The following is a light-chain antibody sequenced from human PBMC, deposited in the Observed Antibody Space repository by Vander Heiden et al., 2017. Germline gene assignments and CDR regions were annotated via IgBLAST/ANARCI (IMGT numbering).Light chain of an antibody. Sequence: DIVMTQSPLSLPVTPGEPASISCRSSQSLLHSNGYNYLDWYLQKPGQSPQLLIYLGSNRDSGVHNRFSGSGSGTDFTLKSSRGEAEDVGGYCIMQDLQYLFGGGTKVXIK. CDR3: MQDLQYL. J-gene: IGKJ4*01. V-gene: IGKV2-28*01. CDR2: LGS. CDR1: QSLLHSNGYNY.